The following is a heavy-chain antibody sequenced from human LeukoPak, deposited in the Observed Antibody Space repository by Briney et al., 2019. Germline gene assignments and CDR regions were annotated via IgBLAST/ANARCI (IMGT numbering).Heavy chain of an antibody. D-gene: IGHD5-12*01. V-gene: IGHV4-61*02. CDR2: IYTSGSP. CDR3: ARDGDSGSDY. CDR1: GGSISSGSYY. Sequence: PSQTLSLTRTVSGGSISSGSYYWSWIRQPPGKGLEWIGSIYTSGSPNYNPSLTSRVPISVDTSKNQFSLKLSSVTAAETAVYYCARDGDSGSDYGGQGTLVTVPS. J-gene: IGHJ4*02.